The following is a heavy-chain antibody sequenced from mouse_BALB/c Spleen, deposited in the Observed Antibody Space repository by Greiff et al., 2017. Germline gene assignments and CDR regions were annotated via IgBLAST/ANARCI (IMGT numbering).Heavy chain of an antibody. CDR3: ARWDTVVATRDY. D-gene: IGHD1-1*01. CDR1: GYTFTSYW. CDR2: INPSTGYT. J-gene: IGHJ2*01. V-gene: IGHV1-7*01. Sequence: VQLVESGAELAKPGPSVKMSCKASGYTFTSYWMHWVKQRPGQGLEWIGYINPSTGYTEYNQKFKDKATLTADKSSSTAYMQLSSLTSEDSAVYYCARWDTVVATRDYWGQGTTLTVSS.